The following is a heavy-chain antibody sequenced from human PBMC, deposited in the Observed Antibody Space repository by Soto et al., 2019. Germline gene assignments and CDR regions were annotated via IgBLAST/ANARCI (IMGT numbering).Heavy chain of an antibody. CDR1: GFTFSIYA. V-gene: IGHV3-64D*06. CDR2: ISINGGST. Sequence: PGGSLRLSCSAAGFTFSIYAMHWVRQAPGKGLEYVSSISINGGSTHYADSVKGRFTISRDNSKNTQYLQMSSLRADDTALYYSVKVEYYYDSTGNNHFYNWAQDSLLTISS. CDR3: VKVEYYYDSTGNNHFYN. D-gene: IGHD3-22*01. J-gene: IGHJ1*01.